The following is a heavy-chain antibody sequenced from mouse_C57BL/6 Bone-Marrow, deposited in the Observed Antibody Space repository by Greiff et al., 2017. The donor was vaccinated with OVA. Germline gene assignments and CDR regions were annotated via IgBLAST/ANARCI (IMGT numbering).Heavy chain of an antibody. CDR3: ARNHYYYGSSYGWYFDV. J-gene: IGHJ1*03. CDR2: ILPSIGRT. V-gene: IGHV15-2*01. D-gene: IGHD1-1*01. Sequence: VQLVESGSELRSPGSSVKLSCKDFDSEVFPIAYMSWVRQKPGHGFEWIGGILPSIGRTIYGEKFEDKATLDADTLSNTAYLELNSLTSEDSAIYYCARNHYYYGSSYGWYFDVWGTGTTVTVSS. CDR1: DSEVFPIAY.